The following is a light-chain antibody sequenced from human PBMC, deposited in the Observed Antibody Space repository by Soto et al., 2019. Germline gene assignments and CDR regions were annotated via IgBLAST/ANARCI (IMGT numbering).Light chain of an antibody. CDR1: NIGTKS. CDR3: QLWDSRTDHWV. Sequence: YELTQPPSVSVAPGQTAKMPCGGNNIGTKSVHWYQQKPGQAPVLVVCAHSDRPSGIPERFSGSVSGNTSTLTIISVEAGDEADYYCQLWDSRTDHWVFGGGTKLTVL. CDR2: AHS. V-gene: IGLV3-21*02. J-gene: IGLJ3*02.